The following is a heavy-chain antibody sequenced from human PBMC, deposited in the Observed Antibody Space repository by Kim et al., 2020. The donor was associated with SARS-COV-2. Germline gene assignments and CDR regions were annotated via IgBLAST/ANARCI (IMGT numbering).Heavy chain of an antibody. J-gene: IGHJ6*02. V-gene: IGHV3-48*03. Sequence: GGSLRLSCAASGFTFSSYEMNWVRQAPGKGLEWVSYISSSGSTIYYADSVKGRFTISRDNAKNSLYLQMNSLRAEDTAVYYCAREITIFGVVIDYYGMDVWGQGTTVTVSS. CDR2: ISSSGSTI. D-gene: IGHD3-3*01. CDR1: GFTFSSYE. CDR3: AREITIFGVVIDYYGMDV.